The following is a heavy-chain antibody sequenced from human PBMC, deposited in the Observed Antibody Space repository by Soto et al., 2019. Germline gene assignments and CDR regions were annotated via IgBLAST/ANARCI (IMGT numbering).Heavy chain of an antibody. Sequence: HPAGSMGLSISASVFTFDDYSMHWVRKNPGKGLEWVSGISWNSGSIGYADSVKGRFTISRDNAKNSLYLQMNSLRAEDTALYYCAKDKLGLEGGWYYYYMDVWGKGTTVTVSS. CDR1: VFTFDDYS. CDR3: AKDKLGLEGGWYYYYMDV. V-gene: IGHV3-9*01. J-gene: IGHJ6*03. D-gene: IGHD6-19*01. CDR2: ISWNSGSI.